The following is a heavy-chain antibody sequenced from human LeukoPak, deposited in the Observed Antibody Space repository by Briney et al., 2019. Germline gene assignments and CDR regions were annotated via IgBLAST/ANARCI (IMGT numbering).Heavy chain of an antibody. CDR1: GYSFTSYW. CDR2: IWYDGSDK. J-gene: IGHJ4*02. CDR3: AKLAYYYDSSTDY. Sequence: GESLKISCKGSGYSFTSYWIGWVRQMPGKGLEWVALIWYDGSDKYYADSVKGRFTISRDNSKNTVYLQMNSLRAEDTAVYYCAKLAYYYDSSTDYWGQGTLVTVSS. V-gene: IGHV3-33*06. D-gene: IGHD3-22*01.